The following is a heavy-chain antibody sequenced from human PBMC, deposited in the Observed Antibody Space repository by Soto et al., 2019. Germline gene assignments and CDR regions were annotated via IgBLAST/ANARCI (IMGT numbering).Heavy chain of an antibody. J-gene: IGHJ6*02. D-gene: IGHD3-10*01. V-gene: IGHV3-23*01. CDR2: ISGSGGST. CDR1: GFTFSSYA. Sequence: GGSLRLSCAASGFTFSSYAMSWVRQAPGKGLEWVSAISGSGGSTYYADSVKGRFTISRENSKNTLYLQMNSLRAEDTAVYYCAAYTGSYYPYYYYYGMDVWGQGTTVTVSS. CDR3: AAYTGSYYPYYYYYGMDV.